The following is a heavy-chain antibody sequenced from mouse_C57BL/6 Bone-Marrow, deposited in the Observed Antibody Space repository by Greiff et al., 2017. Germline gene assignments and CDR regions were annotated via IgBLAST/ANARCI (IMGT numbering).Heavy chain of an antibody. CDR3: AGHACGSSYRYCFDY. D-gene: IGHD1-1*01. V-gene: IGHV5-6*01. CDR2: ISSGGSYT. CDR1: GFTFSSYG. J-gene: IGHJ2*01. Sequence: EVQLLESGGDLVKPGGSLKLSCAASGFTFSSYGMSWVRQTPDKRLEWVATISSGGSYTYYPDSVKGRFTISRDNANNTLYLQMSSLKSEDTAMYYCAGHACGSSYRYCFDYWGQGTTLTVSS.